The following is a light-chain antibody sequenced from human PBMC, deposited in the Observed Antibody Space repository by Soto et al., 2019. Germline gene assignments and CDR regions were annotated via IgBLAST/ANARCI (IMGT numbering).Light chain of an antibody. CDR1: SSDVGGYNY. Sequence: QSVLTQHRLVSGSPGQSFTISCTGTSSDVGGYNYVSWYQQHPGKAPKLMIYDVSKRPSGVPDRFSGSKSGNTASLTISGLQAEDEADYYCCSYAGSYTWVFGGGTKVTVL. CDR3: CSYAGSYTWV. J-gene: IGLJ2*01. CDR2: DVS. V-gene: IGLV2-11*01.